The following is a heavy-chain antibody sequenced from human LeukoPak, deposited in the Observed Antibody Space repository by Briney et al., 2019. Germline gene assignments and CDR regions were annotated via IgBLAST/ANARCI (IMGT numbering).Heavy chain of an antibody. CDR2: ISGSGGST. Sequence: GGSLRLSCAASGFTFSSYAMSWVRQAPGKGLEWVSAISGSGGSTYYADSVKGRFTISRDNSKNTLYLQMNSLRAEDTAVYYCARDFSSWYDRYYYYMDVWGKGTTVTVSS. V-gene: IGHV3-23*01. D-gene: IGHD6-13*01. CDR3: ARDFSSWYDRYYYYMDV. J-gene: IGHJ6*03. CDR1: GFTFSSYA.